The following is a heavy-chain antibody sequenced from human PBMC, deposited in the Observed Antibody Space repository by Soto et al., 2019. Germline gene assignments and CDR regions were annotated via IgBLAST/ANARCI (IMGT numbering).Heavy chain of an antibody. CDR3: ARDSRARSVATISALS. CDR2: IWYDGSNK. CDR1: GFTFSSYG. J-gene: IGHJ4*02. Sequence: VGSLRLSCAASGFTFSSYGMHWVRQAPGKGLEWVAVIWYDGSNKYYADSVKGRFTISRDNSKNTLYLQMNSLRAEDTAVYYCARDSRARSVATISALSWGQGTLVTVSS. D-gene: IGHD5-12*01. V-gene: IGHV3-33*01.